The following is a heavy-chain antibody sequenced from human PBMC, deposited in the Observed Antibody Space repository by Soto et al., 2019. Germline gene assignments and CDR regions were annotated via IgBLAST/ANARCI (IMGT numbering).Heavy chain of an antibody. CDR2: LYYTGST. V-gene: IGHV4-59*08. CDR3: ARLSLSGWFLFEY. D-gene: IGHD6-19*01. J-gene: IGHJ4*02. Sequence: SETLSLTCTVSGGSINNYYWSWIRQPPGKGLEWIGYLYYTGSTNYNPSLRSRVAMSVDTSKNQFSLKLTSVSVADTAVYYCARLSLSGWFLFEYWGPGILVTVSS. CDR1: GGSINNYY.